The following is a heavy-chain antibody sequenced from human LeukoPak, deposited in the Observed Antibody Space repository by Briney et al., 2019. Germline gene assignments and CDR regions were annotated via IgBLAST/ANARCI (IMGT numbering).Heavy chain of an antibody. J-gene: IGHJ4*02. D-gene: IGHD1-26*01. V-gene: IGHV3-30-3*01. Sequence: GGSLRLSCAASGFTFSSYAMHWVRQAPGKGLEWVAVISYDGSNKYYADSVKGRFTISRDNSKNTLYLQMNSLRAEDTAVYCCARVYSGSYSGFSFDYWGQGTLVTVSS. CDR1: GFTFSSYA. CDR3: ARVYSGSYSGFSFDY. CDR2: ISYDGSNK.